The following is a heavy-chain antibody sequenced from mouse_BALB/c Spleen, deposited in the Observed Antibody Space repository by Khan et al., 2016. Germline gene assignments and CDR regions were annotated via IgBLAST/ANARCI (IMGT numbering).Heavy chain of an antibody. Sequence: QVRLQQSGADLARPAPSLQLSCKASDYPLTIYQLNCVIQRPGQDLVWISNINPGSVYTSYNQKFKDKATLTDDKSSSTAYMQLSSLTSEDSAVYYCARSRGMGGNYLFDYWGQGTTLTVSS. CDR3: ARSRGMGGNYLFDY. CDR2: INPGSVYT. J-gene: IGHJ2*01. V-gene: IGHV1-4*01. CDR1: DYPLTIYQ. D-gene: IGHD2-1*01.